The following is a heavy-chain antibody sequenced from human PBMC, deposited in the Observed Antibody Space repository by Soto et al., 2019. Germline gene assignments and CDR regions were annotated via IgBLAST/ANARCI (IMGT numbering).Heavy chain of an antibody. Sequence: QVQLVESGGGVVQPGRSLRLSCAASGFTFSSYAIHWVRQAPGKGLEWVAVISYDGTNKYYADSVKGRFTISRDNSKNTLYLQMNRLRAEDTAVYYCARELAPGTFYYYYGMDVWGQGTTVTVSS. CDR1: GFTFSSYA. V-gene: IGHV3-30-3*01. D-gene: IGHD6-13*01. CDR2: ISYDGTNK. CDR3: ARELAPGTFYYYYGMDV. J-gene: IGHJ6*02.